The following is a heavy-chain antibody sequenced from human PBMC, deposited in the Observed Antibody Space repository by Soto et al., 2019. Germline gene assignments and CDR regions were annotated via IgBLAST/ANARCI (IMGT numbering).Heavy chain of an antibody. J-gene: IGHJ4*02. Sequence: GGSLTLSCAASGFTFSSYGMHWVRQAPGKGLEWVAVISYDGSNKYYADSVKGRFTISRDNAKNTLYLQMNSLRAEDTAVYYCAKDYYDSSGYFYPVDDWGQGTLVTVSS. D-gene: IGHD3-22*01. CDR2: ISYDGSNK. CDR3: AKDYYDSSGYFYPVDD. CDR1: GFTFSSYG. V-gene: IGHV3-30*18.